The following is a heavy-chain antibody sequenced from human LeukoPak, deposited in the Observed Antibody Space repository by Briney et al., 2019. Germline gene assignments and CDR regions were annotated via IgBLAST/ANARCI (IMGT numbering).Heavy chain of an antibody. J-gene: IGHJ4*02. CDR2: ITGSGGTT. Sequence: GGSLRLTCAASGFTFSSYVMSWVRQAPGKGLEWVSAITGSGGTTYYADFVKGRFTISRDNSKNTLYLQMSSLRAEDTAVYHCAKGGYSSWGQGTRVTVSS. D-gene: IGHD3-16*02. V-gene: IGHV3-23*01. CDR3: AKGGYSS. CDR1: GFTFSSYV.